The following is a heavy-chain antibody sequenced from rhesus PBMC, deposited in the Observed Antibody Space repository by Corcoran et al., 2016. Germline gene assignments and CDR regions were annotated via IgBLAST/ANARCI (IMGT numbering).Heavy chain of an antibody. CDR1: GYSISSAYS. D-gene: IGHD3-28*01. CDR3: TRLGAYYGQYFDY. Sequence: QVQLQESGPGLVKPSETLSLTCAVSGYSISSAYSWGWIRQPPGKGLEWIGYIGGSSGSTSSNPSLQSRVTISKDTSKSQFSLKLSSVTAADTAVYYCTRLGAYYGQYFDYWGQGVLVTVSS. CDR2: IGGSSGST. V-gene: IGHV4-99*01. J-gene: IGHJ4*01.